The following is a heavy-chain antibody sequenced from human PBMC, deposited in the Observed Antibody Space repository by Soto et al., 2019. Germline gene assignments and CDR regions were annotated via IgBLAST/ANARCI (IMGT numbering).Heavy chain of an antibody. CDR3: ARDVSPGSSGYYLDAFDI. CDR2: IYSGGST. J-gene: IGHJ3*02. CDR1: GFTVSSNY. V-gene: IGHV3-53*01. D-gene: IGHD6-25*01. Sequence: GGSLRLSCAASGFTVSSNYMSWVRQAPGKGLEWVSVIYSGGSTYYADSVRGRFTVSRDNAENSLFLQMNILRAEDTALYYCARDVSPGSSGYYLDAFDIWGQGTMVTVSS.